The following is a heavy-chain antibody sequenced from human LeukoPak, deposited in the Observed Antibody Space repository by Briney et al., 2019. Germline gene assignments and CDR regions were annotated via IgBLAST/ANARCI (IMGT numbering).Heavy chain of an antibody. D-gene: IGHD2-15*01. CDR1: GFTFSAYS. CDR2: ISGSGDST. J-gene: IGHJ4*02. CDR3: AEDLMSDGFCSGLQGY. V-gene: IGHV3-23*01. Sequence: GGSLTLSCAASGFTFSAYSMNWARQAPGKGLEWVSAISGSGDSTHYADSVEGRITISRDNSKNTLYLQMNSLRAEDTALYYCAEDLMSDGFCSGLQGYWARGTLVTVSS.